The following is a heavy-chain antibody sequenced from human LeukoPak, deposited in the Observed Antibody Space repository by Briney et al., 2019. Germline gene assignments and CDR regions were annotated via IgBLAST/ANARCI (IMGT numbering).Heavy chain of an antibody. V-gene: IGHV3-48*01. Sequence: GGSLRLSCAASGFTFSSYSMNWVRQAPGKGLEGVSYISSSSSTIYYADSVKGRFTISRDNAKNSLYLQMNSLRAEDTAVYYCARDRTYYDILTGYYVSNAFDIWGQGTMVTVSS. J-gene: IGHJ3*02. CDR1: GFTFSSYS. CDR2: ISSSSSTI. D-gene: IGHD3-9*01. CDR3: ARDRTYYDILTGYYVSNAFDI.